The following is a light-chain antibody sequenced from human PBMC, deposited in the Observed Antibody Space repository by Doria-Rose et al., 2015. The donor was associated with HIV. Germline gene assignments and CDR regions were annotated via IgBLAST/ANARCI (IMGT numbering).Light chain of an antibody. V-gene: IGKV3-20*01. CDR2: DGS. J-gene: IGKJ1*01. Sequence: TQSPGTLSLSPGERATLSCRASQSFSSTYLAWYRQKPGQALSLLIYDGSTRATGIPDRFSASGSGTDFTLTISRLEPEDFALYYCHQYGTSWTFGQGTKVEI. CDR1: QSFSSTY. CDR3: HQYGTSWT.